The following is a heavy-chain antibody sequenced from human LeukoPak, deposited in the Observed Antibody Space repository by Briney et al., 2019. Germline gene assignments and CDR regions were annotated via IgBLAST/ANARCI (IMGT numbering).Heavy chain of an antibody. D-gene: IGHD3-10*01. CDR1: GDSISSYY. CDR2: IFDNRNT. CDR3: ARDYYGSGKGWFDP. Sequence: MTSETLSLTCTVSGDSISSYYWSWIRQPPGKGLEWIGYIFDNRNTKYNPSLKSRVSLSLDTSKNEFSLNLSSVTAADTAVYYCARDYYGSGKGWFDPWGQGTLVTVSS. J-gene: IGHJ5*02. V-gene: IGHV4-59*01.